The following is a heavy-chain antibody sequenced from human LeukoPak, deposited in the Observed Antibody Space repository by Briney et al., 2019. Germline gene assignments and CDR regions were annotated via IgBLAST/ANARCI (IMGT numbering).Heavy chain of an antibody. CDR3: ARADNWFDP. Sequence: SETLSLTCAVYGGSFSGYYWSWIRQPPGKGLEWIGEINHSGSTNYNPSLKSRVTISVDTSKNQFSLKLSSVTAADTAVYYCARADNWFDPWGQGTPVTVSS. J-gene: IGHJ5*02. V-gene: IGHV4-34*01. CDR1: GGSFSGYY. CDR2: INHSGST.